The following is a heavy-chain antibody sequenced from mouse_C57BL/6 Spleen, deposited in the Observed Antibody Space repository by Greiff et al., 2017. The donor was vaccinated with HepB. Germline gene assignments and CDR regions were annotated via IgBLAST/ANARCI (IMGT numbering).Heavy chain of an antibody. V-gene: IGHV1-52*01. CDR3: ARGTRGYGNYVAY. D-gene: IGHD2-1*01. Sequence: QVQLQQPGAELVRPGSSVKLSCKASGYTFTSYWMHWVKQRPIQGLEWIGNIDPSDSETHYNQKFKDKATLTVDKSSSTAYMQLSSLTSEDSAVYYCARGTRGYGNYVAYWGQGTLVTVSA. J-gene: IGHJ3*01. CDR1: GYTFTSYW. CDR2: IDPSDSET.